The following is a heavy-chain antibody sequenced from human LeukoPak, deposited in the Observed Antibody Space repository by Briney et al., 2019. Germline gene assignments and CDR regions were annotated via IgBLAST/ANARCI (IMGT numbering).Heavy chain of an antibody. J-gene: IGHJ6*03. Sequence: GGSLRLSCEASGFTFSRYGMSWVRQAPGKGLEWVSGINWNGGSTGYADSVKGRFTISRDNAKNSLYLQMNSLRAEDTALYYCARNPPGYSYGYVDYYYYMDVWGKGTTATVSS. V-gene: IGHV3-20*04. D-gene: IGHD5-18*01. CDR1: GFTFSRYG. CDR2: INWNGGST. CDR3: ARNPPGYSYGYVDYYYYMDV.